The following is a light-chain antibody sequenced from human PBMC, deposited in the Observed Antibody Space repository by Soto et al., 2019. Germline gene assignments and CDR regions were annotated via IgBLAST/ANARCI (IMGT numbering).Light chain of an antibody. J-gene: IGKJ4*01. CDR1: QSISSY. Sequence: DIQMTQSPSSLSASVGDRVTITCRASQSISSYLNWYQQKPGKAPNLLIYLASTLQGGVPSRFSGSGSGTDFSLTISSLQPEDVATYYCQYLNSFPLTFGGGTKVELK. CDR3: QYLNSFPLT. CDR2: LAS. V-gene: IGKV1-9*01.